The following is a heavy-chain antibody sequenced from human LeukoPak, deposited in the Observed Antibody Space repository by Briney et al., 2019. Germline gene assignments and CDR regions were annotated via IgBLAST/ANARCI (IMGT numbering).Heavy chain of an antibody. D-gene: IGHD3-22*01. CDR1: DYSISSGHY. V-gene: IGHV4-38-2*02. CDR2: FYHTGST. Sequence: SETLSLTCTVSDYSISSGHYWGWIRQPPGEGLEWIGSFYHTGSTYYNPSLKSRVTISVDTSKNQFSLKLSSVTAADTAVYYCASQIYDSSGYWDYWGQGTLVTVSS. CDR3: ASQIYDSSGYWDY. J-gene: IGHJ4*02.